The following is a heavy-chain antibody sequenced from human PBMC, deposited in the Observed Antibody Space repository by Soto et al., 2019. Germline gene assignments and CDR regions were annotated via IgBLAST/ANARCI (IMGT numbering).Heavy chain of an antibody. CDR3: ARRPMPSPTNYRLDV. CDR2: ISQSGRS. V-gene: IGHV4-34*01. Sequence: PSETLSVTCAVYGGSLSGNYWTWIRQSPGKGLEWIGEISQSGRSNYSPSLNSRVTLSVDTSERQFSLRLSSVTAADTAVYYCARRPMPSPTNYRLDVWATGTTVTVSS. D-gene: IGHD1-7*01. CDR1: GGSLSGNY. J-gene: IGHJ6*04.